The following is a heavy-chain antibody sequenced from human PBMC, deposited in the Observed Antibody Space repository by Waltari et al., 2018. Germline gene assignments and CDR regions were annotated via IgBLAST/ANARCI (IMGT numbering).Heavy chain of an antibody. CDR1: GFTFSSYL. V-gene: IGHV3-74*01. D-gene: IGHD3-22*01. CDR2: INSDGSST. Sequence: EVQLVESGGGLVQPGGSLRLSCAASGFTFSSYLMHWVRQAQGKGLVWVSRINSDGSSTSYADSVRGRFTISRDNAKNTLYLQMNSLRAEDTAVYYCALQNYDSSGYYLGYWGQGTLVTVSS. CDR3: ALQNYDSSGYYLGY. J-gene: IGHJ4*02.